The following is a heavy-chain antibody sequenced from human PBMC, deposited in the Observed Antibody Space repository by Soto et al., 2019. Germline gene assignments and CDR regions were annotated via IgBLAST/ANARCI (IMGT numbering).Heavy chain of an antibody. Sequence: ASVKVSCKASGYTFTSYYMHWVRQAPGQGLEWMGIINPSGGSTSYAQKFQGRVTMTRDTSTSTVYMELSSLRSEDTAVYYCARNLGKRGYYDFWSGYYDGYYYYYMDVWGKGTTVTAS. D-gene: IGHD3-3*01. V-gene: IGHV1-46*03. CDR2: INPSGGST. J-gene: IGHJ6*03. CDR3: ARNLGKRGYYDFWSGYYDGYYYYYMDV. CDR1: GYTFTSYY.